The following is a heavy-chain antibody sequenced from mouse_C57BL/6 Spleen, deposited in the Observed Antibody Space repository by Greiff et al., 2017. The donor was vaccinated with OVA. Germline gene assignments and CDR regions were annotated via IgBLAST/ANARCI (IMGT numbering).Heavy chain of an antibody. CDR2: ISNLAYSI. CDR1: GFTFSDYG. CDR3: ARQGDGYYEGILAY. V-gene: IGHV5-15*01. Sequence: EVQGVESGGGLVQPGGSLKLSCAASGFTFSDYGMAWVRQAPRKGPEWVAFISNLAYSIYYADTVTGRFTISRENAKNTLYLEMSSLRSEDTARYYCARQGDGYYEGILAYWGQGTLVTVSA. D-gene: IGHD2-3*01. J-gene: IGHJ3*01.